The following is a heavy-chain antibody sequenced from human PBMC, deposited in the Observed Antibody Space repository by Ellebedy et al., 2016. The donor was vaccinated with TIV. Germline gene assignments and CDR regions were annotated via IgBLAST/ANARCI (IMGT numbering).Heavy chain of an antibody. Sequence: ASVKVSCXASGYTFTGYYMHWVRQAPGQGLEWMGWINPNSGGTNYAQKFQGRVTMTRDTSISTAYTELSRLRSDDTAVYYCARDLYSGSYYFDYWGQGTLVTVSS. J-gene: IGHJ4*02. CDR3: ARDLYSGSYYFDY. V-gene: IGHV1-2*02. D-gene: IGHD1-26*01. CDR2: INPNSGGT. CDR1: GYTFTGYY.